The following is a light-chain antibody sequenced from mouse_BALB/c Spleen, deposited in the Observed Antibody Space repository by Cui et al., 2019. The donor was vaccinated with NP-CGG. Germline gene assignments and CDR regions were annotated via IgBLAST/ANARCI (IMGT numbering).Light chain of an antibody. J-gene: IGLJ1*01. V-gene: IGLV1*01. CDR3: ALWYSNHWV. CDR2: GTN. Sequence: QAFVTQEAPPTTSPGETVTLTCRSSTGAVTTSNYANWVQEKPDHLFTGLIGGTNNRAPGVPARFSGSLIGDKAALTITGTQTEDEAIYFCALWYSNHWVFGGGTKLTVL. CDR1: TGAVTTSNY.